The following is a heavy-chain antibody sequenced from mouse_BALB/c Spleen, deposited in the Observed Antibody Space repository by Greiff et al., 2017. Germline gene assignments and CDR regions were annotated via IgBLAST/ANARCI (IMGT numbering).Heavy chain of an antibody. J-gene: IGHJ4*01. Sequence: EVQLVESGGGLVQPGGSRKLSCAASGFTFSDYGMAWVRQAPGKGPEWVAFISNLAYSIYYADTVTGRFTISRENAKNTLYLEMSSLRSEDTAMYYCARENGPYAMDYGGQGTSVTVSS. V-gene: IGHV5-15*02. CDR1: GFTFSDYG. CDR3: ARENGPYAMDY. CDR2: ISNLAYSI. D-gene: IGHD1-1*02.